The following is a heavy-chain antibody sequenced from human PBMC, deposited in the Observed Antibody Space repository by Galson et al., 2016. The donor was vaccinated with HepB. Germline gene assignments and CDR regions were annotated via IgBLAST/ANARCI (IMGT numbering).Heavy chain of an antibody. J-gene: IGHJ4*02. Sequence: SLRLSCAASGFTFTNYWMSWVRQAPGKGLEWVAQINQDANEKYYVDSVKGRFTISRDNAKNSLYLQMNSLRAEDPAVYYCARDATRGGDFDYWAQGTLVTVSS. CDR2: INQDANEK. V-gene: IGHV3-7*01. D-gene: IGHD2-21*01. CDR3: ARDATRGGDFDY. CDR1: GFTFTNYW.